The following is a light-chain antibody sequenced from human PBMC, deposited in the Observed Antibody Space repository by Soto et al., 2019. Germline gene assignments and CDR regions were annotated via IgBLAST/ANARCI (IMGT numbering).Light chain of an antibody. Sequence: QYALTQPASVSGSPGQSITISCTGTSSDVGSYNLVSWYQQHPGKAPKLMIYEGSKRPSGVSNRFSGSKSGNTASLTISGLQAEDEADYYCCSYAGSSTLRVLGGGTKLTVL. V-gene: IGLV2-23*01. J-gene: IGLJ2*01. CDR1: SSDVGSYNL. CDR3: CSYAGSSTLRV. CDR2: EGS.